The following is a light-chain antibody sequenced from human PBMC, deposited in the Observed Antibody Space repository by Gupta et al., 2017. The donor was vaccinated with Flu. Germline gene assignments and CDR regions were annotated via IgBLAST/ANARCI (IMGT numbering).Light chain of an antibody. Sequence: QSVLAQPPSASGTPGQRVTISCSGSSSNVGSNAVHWYQQVPGTAPKLLIYDNNQRPSGVPDRFSGSKSGTSASLAISGLQSEDEVHYYCAAWDDSLNGHYVFGTGTEVTVL. V-gene: IGLV1-44*01. J-gene: IGLJ1*01. CDR2: DNN. CDR3: AAWDDSLNGHYV. CDR1: SSNVGSNA.